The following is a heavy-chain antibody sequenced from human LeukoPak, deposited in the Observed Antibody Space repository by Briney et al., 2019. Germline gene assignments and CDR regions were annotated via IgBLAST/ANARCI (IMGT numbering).Heavy chain of an antibody. D-gene: IGHD3-22*01. CDR1: GYTFTSYG. CDR2: IIPILGIA. Sequence: SVKVSCKASGYTFTSYGISWVRQAPGQGLEWMGRIIPILGIANYAQKFQGRVMITADKSTSTAYMELSSLRSEDTAVYYCASEDTMTYYFDYWGQGTLVTVSS. CDR3: ASEDTMTYYFDY. J-gene: IGHJ4*02. V-gene: IGHV1-69*04.